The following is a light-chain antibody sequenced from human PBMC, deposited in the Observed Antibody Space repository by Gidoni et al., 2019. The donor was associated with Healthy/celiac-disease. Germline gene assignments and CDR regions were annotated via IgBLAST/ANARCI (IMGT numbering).Light chain of an antibody. CDR2: AAS. Sequence: DIQMHQTPSSLSASVGDRVTITCRASQSISSYLNWYQQKPGKAPKLLTYAASSLQSGVPSRFSGSGSGTDFTLTISSLQPEDFATYYCQQSYSTPRTFGQGTKLEIK. J-gene: IGKJ2*01. V-gene: IGKV1-39*01. CDR1: QSISSY. CDR3: QQSYSTPRT.